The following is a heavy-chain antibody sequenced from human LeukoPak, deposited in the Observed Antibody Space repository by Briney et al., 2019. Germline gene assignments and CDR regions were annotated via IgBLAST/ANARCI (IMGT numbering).Heavy chain of an antibody. CDR2: IYYSGST. V-gene: IGHV4-59*01. D-gene: IGHD2-15*01. CDR1: GGSISSYY. CDR3: ARAGVAANYYYYYYMDV. J-gene: IGHJ6*03. Sequence: PSETLSLTCTVSGGSISSYYWSWIRQPPGKGLEWIGYIYYSGSTNYNPSLKSRVTISVDTSKNQFSLKLSSVTAADTAAYYCARAGVAANYYYYYYMDVWGKGTTVTVSS.